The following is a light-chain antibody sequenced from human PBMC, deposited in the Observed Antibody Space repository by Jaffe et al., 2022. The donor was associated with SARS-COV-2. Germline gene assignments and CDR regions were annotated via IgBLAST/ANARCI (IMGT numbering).Light chain of an antibody. CDR2: GTS. CDR3: QQYGSSPYT. CDR1: ESVIRTY. Sequence: EVVLTQSPATLSLSPGERATLSCRASESVIRTYLAWYQQKPGQAPRLLMYGTSTKATGIPDRFSGAGSGTDFTLTISRLEPEDFAVYYCQQYGSSPYTFGQGTRLEIK. V-gene: IGKV3-20*01. J-gene: IGKJ2*01.